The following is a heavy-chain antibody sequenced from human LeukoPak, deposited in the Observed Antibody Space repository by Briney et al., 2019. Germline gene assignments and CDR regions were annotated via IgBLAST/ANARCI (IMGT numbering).Heavy chain of an antibody. Sequence: ETLSLTCTVSGGSISSSSYYWGWIRQAPGKGLEWVSAISGSGGSTYYADSVKGRFTISRDNSKNTLYPQMNSLRAEDTAVYYCARAGRSWHYFFDYWGQGTLVTVSS. CDR3: ARAGRSWHYFFDY. D-gene: IGHD6-13*01. V-gene: IGHV3-23*01. J-gene: IGHJ4*02. CDR2: ISGSGGST. CDR1: GGSISSSSYY.